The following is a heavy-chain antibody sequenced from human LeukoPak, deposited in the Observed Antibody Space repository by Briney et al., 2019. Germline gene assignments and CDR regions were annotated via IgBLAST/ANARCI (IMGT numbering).Heavy chain of an antibody. CDR3: ARLGGAIVVVPAARTPVAPARNWFDP. J-gene: IGHJ5*02. D-gene: IGHD2-2*01. Sequence: GESLKISCKGSGYSFTSYWIGWVRQMPGKGLEWMGIIYPGDSDTRYSPSFQGQVTISADKSISTAYLQWSSLKASDTAMYYCARLGGAIVVVPAARTPVAPARNWFDPWGQGTLVTVSS. CDR1: GYSFTSYW. CDR2: IYPGDSDT. V-gene: IGHV5-51*01.